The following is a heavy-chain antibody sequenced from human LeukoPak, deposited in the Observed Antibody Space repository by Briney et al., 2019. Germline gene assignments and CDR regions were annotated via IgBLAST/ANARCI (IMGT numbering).Heavy chain of an antibody. Sequence: PGGSLRLSCAASGFTFSSYAMSWVRQAPGKGMEWVSAISGSGGSTYYADSVKGRFTISRDNSKNTLYLQMNSLRAEDTAVYYCAKDLGIGRSYFDYWGQGTLVTVSS. V-gene: IGHV3-23*01. CDR2: ISGSGGST. J-gene: IGHJ4*02. CDR1: GFTFSSYA. CDR3: AKDLGIGRSYFDY. D-gene: IGHD2-21*01.